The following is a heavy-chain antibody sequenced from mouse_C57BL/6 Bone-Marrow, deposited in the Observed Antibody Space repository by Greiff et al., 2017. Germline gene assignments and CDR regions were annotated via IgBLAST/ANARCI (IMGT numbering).Heavy chain of an antibody. CDR2: IYPRSGNT. CDR1: GYTFTSYG. CDR3: AKIRGPFDY. D-gene: IGHD5-1-1*01. V-gene: IGHV1-81*01. Sequence: LQQSGAELARPGASVKLSCKASGYTFTSYGISWVKQRTGQGLEWIGKIYPRSGNTYSNEKFKGKATLTADKSSSTAYMELRSLTSEDSAVYFCAKIRGPFDYWGQGTTLTVSS. J-gene: IGHJ2*01.